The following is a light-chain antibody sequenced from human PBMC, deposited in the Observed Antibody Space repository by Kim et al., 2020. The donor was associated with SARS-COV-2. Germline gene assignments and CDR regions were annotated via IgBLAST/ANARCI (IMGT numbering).Light chain of an antibody. CDR3: QSYDSSPWV. CDR2: EDN. J-gene: IGLJ3*02. Sequence: GKTVTISCPRSRGGIASNYVQWYQQRPGSAPTTVIYEDNQRPSGVPDRFSGSIDSSSNSASLTISGLKTEDEADYYCQSYDSSPWVFGGGTQLTVL. V-gene: IGLV6-57*03. CDR1: RGGIASNY.